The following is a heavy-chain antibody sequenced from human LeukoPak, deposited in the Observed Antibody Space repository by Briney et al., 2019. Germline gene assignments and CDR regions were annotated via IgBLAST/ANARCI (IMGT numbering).Heavy chain of an antibody. CDR3: ARANDFWSGYHSYYFDY. Sequence: ASVKVSCKASGYTFTSYGISWVRQAPGQGLEWMGWISAYNGNTNYAQKLQGRVTMTTDTSTSTAYMELRSLRSGDTAVYYCARANDFWSGYHSYYFDYWGQGTLVTVSS. CDR2: ISAYNGNT. D-gene: IGHD3-3*01. CDR1: GYTFTSYG. V-gene: IGHV1-18*01. J-gene: IGHJ4*02.